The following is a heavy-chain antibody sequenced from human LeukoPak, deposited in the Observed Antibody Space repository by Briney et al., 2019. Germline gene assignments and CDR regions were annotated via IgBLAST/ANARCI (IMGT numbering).Heavy chain of an antibody. Sequence: GGSLRLSCAASGFTFSDHYMDWVRQAPGKGLAWVGRTRNKANSYTTEYAASVKGRFTISRDDSKNSLYLQMNSLKTEDTAVYYCARGIAPSYYYDSSGYPNYYFDYWGQGTLVTVSS. D-gene: IGHD3-22*01. J-gene: IGHJ4*02. V-gene: IGHV3-72*01. CDR1: GFTFSDHY. CDR2: TRNKANSYTT. CDR3: ARGIAPSYYYDSSGYPNYYFDY.